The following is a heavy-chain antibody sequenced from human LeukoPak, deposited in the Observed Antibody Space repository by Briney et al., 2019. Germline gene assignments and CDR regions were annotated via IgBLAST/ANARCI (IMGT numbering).Heavy chain of an antibody. CDR2: MNPNSGNT. D-gene: IGHD6-13*01. CDR1: GYTFTSYD. CDR3: ARVQFIAAAATDY. V-gene: IGHV1-8*03. J-gene: IGHJ4*02. Sequence: ASVKVSCKASGYTFTSYDINWVRQATGQGLEWMGWMNPNSGNTGYAQKFQSRVTITRNTSISTAYMELSSLRSEDTAVYYCARVQFIAAAATDYWGQGTLVTVSS.